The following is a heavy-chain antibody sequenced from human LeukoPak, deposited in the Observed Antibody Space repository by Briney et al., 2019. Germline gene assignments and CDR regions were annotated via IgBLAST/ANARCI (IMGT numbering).Heavy chain of an antibody. CDR2: IYYSGST. V-gene: IGHV4-59*08. Sequence: SETLSLTCTVSGGSISSYYWSWIRQPPGKGLEWIGYIYYSGSTNYNPSLKSRVTISVDTSKNQFSLKLSSVTAADTAVYYCARARRPIVGATDAFDIWGQGTMVTVSS. CDR3: ARARRPIVGATDAFDI. D-gene: IGHD1-26*01. CDR1: GGSISSYY. J-gene: IGHJ3*02.